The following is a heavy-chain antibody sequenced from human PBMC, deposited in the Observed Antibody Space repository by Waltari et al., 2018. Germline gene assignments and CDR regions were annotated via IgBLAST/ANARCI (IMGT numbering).Heavy chain of an antibody. J-gene: IGHJ4*01. CDR2: VSPSGAP. V-gene: IGHV4-39*01. D-gene: IGHD3-22*01. CDR3: VRHDRIYSRGWSYLDH. Sequence: QESGPAVVKPAGTLSLTCSVSGASITSSDFYWGWVRQSPDKGLKWLGTVSPSGAPYYDSSLGSRVSISVDTPNNQFSLTLTSVTAADTSVYYCVRHDRIYSRGWSYLDHWGPGALVIVSS. CDR1: GASITSSDFY.